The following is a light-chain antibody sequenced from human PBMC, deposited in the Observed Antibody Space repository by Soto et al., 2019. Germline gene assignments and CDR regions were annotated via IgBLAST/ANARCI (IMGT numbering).Light chain of an antibody. CDR2: RNS. J-gene: IGLJ1*01. CDR1: ASTIGRNY. CDR3: AAWDDNLSGFYV. V-gene: IGLV1-47*01. Sequence: QSVLTQSPSASGTPGQRVTISCSGSASTIGRNYVYWYQQLRGTAPKLLIYRNSQRPSGVPDRFSGSKSGTSASLAISGLRSEDEADYYCAAWDDNLSGFYVFGDGTNVTVL.